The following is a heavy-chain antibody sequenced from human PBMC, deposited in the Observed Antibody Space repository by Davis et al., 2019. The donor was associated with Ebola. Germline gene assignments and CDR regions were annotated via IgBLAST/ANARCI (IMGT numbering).Heavy chain of an antibody. Sequence: ASVKVSCKASGYTFTSYDINWARQATGQGLEWMGWMNPNSGNTGYAQKFRGRVTMTRDTSISTAYLELSNLRSDDTAMYYCARTTGDLDYWGQGTLVTVSS. V-gene: IGHV1-8*01. CDR3: ARTTGDLDY. CDR1: GYTFTSYD. J-gene: IGHJ4*02. D-gene: IGHD3-9*01. CDR2: MNPNSGNT.